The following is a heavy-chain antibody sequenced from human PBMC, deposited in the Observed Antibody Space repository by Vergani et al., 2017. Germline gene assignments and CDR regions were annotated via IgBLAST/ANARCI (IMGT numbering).Heavy chain of an antibody. J-gene: IGHJ6*02. CDR1: GFTFSSYG. V-gene: IGHV3-30*18. Sequence: QVQLVESGGGVVQPGRSLRLSCAASGFTFSSYGMHWVRQAPGKGREWVAVIPYEGRNKYYADSVKGRFTISIDDSKTTLYLQRNSLRAEDTAAYYCAKAGDYGDFGYYDGMDVWGRGTTVTVSS. CDR3: AKAGDYGDFGYYDGMDV. D-gene: IGHD4-17*01. CDR2: IPYEGRNK.